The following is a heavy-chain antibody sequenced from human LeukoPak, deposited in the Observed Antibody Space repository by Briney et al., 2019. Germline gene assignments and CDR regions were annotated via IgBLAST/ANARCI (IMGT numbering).Heavy chain of an antibody. D-gene: IGHD4-17*01. Sequence: PSETLSLTSTVSGSSISSYHWSWIRQPPGKGLEWIGYISYSGSTTYNPSLKSRVTISVDTSKNQFSLKLISVTAADTALYYCARGTTVTTYSDYWGQGTLVTVSS. J-gene: IGHJ4*02. CDR1: GSSISSYH. V-gene: IGHV4-59*01. CDR2: ISYSGST. CDR3: ARGTTVTTYSDY.